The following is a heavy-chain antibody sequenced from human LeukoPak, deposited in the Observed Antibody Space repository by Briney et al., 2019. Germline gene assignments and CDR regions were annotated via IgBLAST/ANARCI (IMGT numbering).Heavy chain of an antibody. CDR3: SRDFSGASRIDY. CDR1: GFTFRTYA. Sequence: GGSLRLSCAASGFTFRTYAMHWVRQAPGKGLEWVAVISNDAYNKYYADSVKGRFTTSRDNSKNTLYLEMNSLRAEDTAVYYCSRDFSGASRIDYWGQGTLATVSS. CDR2: ISNDAYNK. V-gene: IGHV3-30-3*01. D-gene: IGHD4/OR15-4a*01. J-gene: IGHJ4*02.